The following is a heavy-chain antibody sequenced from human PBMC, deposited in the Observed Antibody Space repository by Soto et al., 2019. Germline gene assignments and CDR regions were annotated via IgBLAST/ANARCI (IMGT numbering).Heavy chain of an antibody. CDR3: ARGLEMATIPHYYYYYGMDV. CDR1: GYTFTSYD. CDR2: MNPNSGNT. J-gene: IGHJ6*02. D-gene: IGHD5-12*01. Sequence: ASVKVSCKASGYTFTSYDINWVRQATGQGLEWMGWMNPNSGNTGYAQKFQGRVTMTRNTSISTAYMELSSLRSEDTAVYYCARGLEMATIPHYYYYYGMDVWGQGTTVTAP. V-gene: IGHV1-8*01.